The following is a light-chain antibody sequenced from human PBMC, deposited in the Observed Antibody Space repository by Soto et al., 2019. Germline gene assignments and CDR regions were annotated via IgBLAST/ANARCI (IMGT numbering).Light chain of an antibody. V-gene: IGKV1-33*01. CDR1: QDISNY. CDR2: DAS. Sequence: DIQMTQSPSSLSASVGDRVTITCQASQDISNYLNWYQQKPGKAPKLLIYDASNLETGVPSRFSGSVSGTDFTFTISSLQPEDIATYYWQQYDNLPSYTFGKGTKLEIK. CDR3: QQYDNLPSYT. J-gene: IGKJ2*01.